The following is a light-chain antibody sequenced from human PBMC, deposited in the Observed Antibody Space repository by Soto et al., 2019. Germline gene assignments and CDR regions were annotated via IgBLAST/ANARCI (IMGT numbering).Light chain of an antibody. J-gene: IGLJ2*01. CDR1: ALPKQY. V-gene: IGLV3-25*03. CDR2: KDS. Sequence: SSELTQPPSVSVSPGQTARITCSGDALPKQYVYWYQQKPGQAPVMVIYKDSERPSGIPERFSGSSSGTTVTLTISGVQAEDEADYHCQSADSSGSYVVFGGGTKLTVL. CDR3: QSADSSGSYVV.